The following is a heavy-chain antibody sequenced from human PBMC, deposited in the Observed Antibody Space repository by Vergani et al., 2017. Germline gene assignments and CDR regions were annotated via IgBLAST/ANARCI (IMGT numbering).Heavy chain of an antibody. V-gene: IGHV3-30*18. J-gene: IGHJ4*02. CDR1: GFTFSSYG. D-gene: IGHD3-10*01. CDR3: AKVLLWFGEPGEPNSRFTDFDY. CDR2: ISYDGSNK. Sequence: QVQLVESGGGVVQPGRSLRLSCTASGFTFSSYGMHWVRQAPGKGLEWVAVISYDGSNKYYADSVKGRFTISRDNSKNTLYLQMNSLRAEDTAVYYCAKVLLWFGEPGEPNSRFTDFDYWGQGTLVTVSS.